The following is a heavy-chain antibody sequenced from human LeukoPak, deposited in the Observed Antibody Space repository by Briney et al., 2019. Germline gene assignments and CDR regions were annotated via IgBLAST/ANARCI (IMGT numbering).Heavy chain of an antibody. J-gene: IGHJ4*02. V-gene: IGHV3-21*05. CDR1: GFTFSSHT. CDR2: LSSSGNA. Sequence: PGGSLRLSCSASGFTFSSHTMHWVRQAPGKGLEWVSYLSSSGNAYYADSVKGRFTISGDNPKNSLYLQMTSLRADDTAVYYCASGRGSYSPDYWGQGTLVTVSS. CDR3: ASGRGSYSPDY. D-gene: IGHD1-26*01.